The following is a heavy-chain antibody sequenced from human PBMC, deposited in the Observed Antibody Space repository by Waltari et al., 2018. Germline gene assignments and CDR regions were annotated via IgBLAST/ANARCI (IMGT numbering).Heavy chain of an antibody. J-gene: IGHJ4*02. Sequence: EVQLVESGGGLVQPGGSLSLSCAASGFTVTSYWSSWVRQPPGKGLEWVANIKQDGSEKYYVDSVKGRFTISRDNAKNSLYLQMNSLRAEDTAVYYCARSGSYDFWSGYLGYWGQGTLVTVSS. CDR3: ARSGSYDFWSGYLGY. D-gene: IGHD3-3*01. CDR1: GFTVTSYW. CDR2: IKQDGSEK. V-gene: IGHV3-7*01.